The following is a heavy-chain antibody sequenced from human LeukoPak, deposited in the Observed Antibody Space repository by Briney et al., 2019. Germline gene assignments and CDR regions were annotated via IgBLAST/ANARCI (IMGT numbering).Heavy chain of an antibody. J-gene: IGHJ6*02. Sequence: ASLKVSCKASGYTFTSYYMHWVRQAPGQGLEWVGIINPSGGSTGYAQKFQGRVTMTRDTSTSTVYMELSSLRSEDTAVYYCARSPRSSSVSHLLGYYGMDVWGQGTTVTVSS. V-gene: IGHV1-46*01. D-gene: IGHD6-6*01. CDR3: ARSPRSSSVSHLLGYYGMDV. CDR1: GYTFTSYY. CDR2: INPSGGST.